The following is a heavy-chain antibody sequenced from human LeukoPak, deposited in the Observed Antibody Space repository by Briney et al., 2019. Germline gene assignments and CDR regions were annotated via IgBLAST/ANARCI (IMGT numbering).Heavy chain of an antibody. Sequence: GGSLRLSWAASGFIVSHKYMAWVRQAPGKGLEWLSIIYTGGNTVSAESVKGRFIISRDNSRNTVHLQMNSLRDDDTAVYYCARGQIDLLRNYFDSWGPGTLVAVSS. CDR3: ARGQIDLLRNYFDS. J-gene: IGHJ4*02. V-gene: IGHV3-66*01. CDR2: IYTGGNT. D-gene: IGHD3-22*01. CDR1: GFIVSHKY.